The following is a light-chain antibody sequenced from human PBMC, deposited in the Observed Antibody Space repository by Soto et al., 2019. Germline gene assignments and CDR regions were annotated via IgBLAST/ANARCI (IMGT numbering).Light chain of an antibody. CDR3: QQYGSSIFT. CDR2: GAS. CDR1: QIGSSSY. Sequence: EIVLTQSPGTLSFSPGESATLSCRTRQIGSSSYVYWYQQKRDQAPRLLLHGASSRATGIPDRFSGSGSGTDFTLTISRLEPEDFAVYYCQQYGSSIFTFGPGTKVDIK. J-gene: IGKJ3*01. V-gene: IGKV3-20*01.